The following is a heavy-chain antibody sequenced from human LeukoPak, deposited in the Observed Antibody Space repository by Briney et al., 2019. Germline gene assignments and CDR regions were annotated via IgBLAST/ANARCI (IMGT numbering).Heavy chain of an antibody. V-gene: IGHV1-2*02. CDR3: ARGYYDSSGYPPCDY. CDR1: GYTFTGYY. J-gene: IGHJ4*02. Sequence: ASVKVSCKASGYTFTGYYMHWVRQAPGQGLEWMGWINPNNGGTNYAQKFQGRVTMTRDTSTSTVYMELSSLRSEDTAVYYCARGYYDSSGYPPCDYWGQGTLVTVSS. CDR2: INPNNGGT. D-gene: IGHD3-22*01.